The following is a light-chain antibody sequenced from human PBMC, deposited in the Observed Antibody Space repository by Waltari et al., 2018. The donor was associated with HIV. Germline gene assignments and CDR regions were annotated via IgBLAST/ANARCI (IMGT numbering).Light chain of an antibody. CDR3: ATWDDSLSGVV. V-gene: IGLV1-47*01. CDR1: SSNIGSNY. J-gene: IGLJ2*01. Sequence: QSVVTQPPSASGTPGQRVTISCSGSSSNIGSNYVFWYQQLPGTAPRFPIYRDNQRPSGGPERCSGSKSGTSASPAISGLRSEDEGDYFCATWDDSLSGVVFGGGTKLNVL. CDR2: RDN.